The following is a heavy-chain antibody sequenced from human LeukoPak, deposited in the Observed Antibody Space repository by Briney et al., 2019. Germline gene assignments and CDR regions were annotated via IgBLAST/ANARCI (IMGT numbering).Heavy chain of an antibody. V-gene: IGHV1-18*01. CDR1: GYTFTSYG. CDR2: ISAYNGNT. D-gene: IGHD3-3*01. J-gene: IGHJ6*03. Sequence: ASVKVSCKASGYTFTSYGISWVRQAPGQGLEWMGWISAYNGNTNYAQKLQGRVTMTTDTSTSTAYMELGSLRSDDTAVYYCARDRDFGVVIIRGYYMDVWGKGTTVTVSS. CDR3: ARDRDFGVVIIRGYYMDV.